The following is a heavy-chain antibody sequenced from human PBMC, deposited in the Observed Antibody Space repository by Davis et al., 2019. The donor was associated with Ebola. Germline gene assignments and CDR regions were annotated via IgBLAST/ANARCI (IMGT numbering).Heavy chain of an antibody. D-gene: IGHD1-1*01. CDR3: AKPSSWRVEDVY. V-gene: IGHV3-30*18. J-gene: IGHJ4*02. CDR1: GFTFSSYG. Sequence: PGGSLRLSCAAFGFTFSSYGMYRVRQAPGKGLEWVAVISYDGSNKYYADSVKGRFTISRDNSKNTLYQQMNSLRAEDTAVYYCAKPSSWRVEDVYWGQGTLVTVSS. CDR2: ISYDGSNK.